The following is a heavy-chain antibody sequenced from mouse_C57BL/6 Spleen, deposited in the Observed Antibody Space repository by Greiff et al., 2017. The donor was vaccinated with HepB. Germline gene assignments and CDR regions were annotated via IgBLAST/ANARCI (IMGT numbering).Heavy chain of an antibody. V-gene: IGHV1-81*01. D-gene: IGHD2-4*01. CDR2: IYPRSGNT. CDR1: GYTFTSYG. J-gene: IGHJ4*01. Sequence: VQLQQSGAELARPGASVKLSCKASGYTFTSYGISWVKQRTGQGLEWIGEIYPRSGNTYYNEKFKGKATLTADKSSSTAYMELRSLTSEDSAVYFCANGYDYDGYDAMDYWGQGTSVTVSS. CDR3: ANGYDYDGYDAMDY.